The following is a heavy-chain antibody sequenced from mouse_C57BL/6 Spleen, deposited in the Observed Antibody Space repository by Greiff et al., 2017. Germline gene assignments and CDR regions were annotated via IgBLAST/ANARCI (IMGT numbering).Heavy chain of an antibody. Sequence: DVKLQESGGGLVKPGGSLKLSCAASGFTFSSYAMSWVRQTPEKRLEWVATISDGGSYTYYPDNVKGRFTISRDNAKNNLYLQMSHLKSEDTAMYYCAREEGTGRYFDYWGQGTTLTVSS. J-gene: IGHJ2*01. CDR3: AREEGTGRYFDY. CDR1: GFTFSSYA. CDR2: ISDGGSYT. V-gene: IGHV5-4*01. D-gene: IGHD4-1*01.